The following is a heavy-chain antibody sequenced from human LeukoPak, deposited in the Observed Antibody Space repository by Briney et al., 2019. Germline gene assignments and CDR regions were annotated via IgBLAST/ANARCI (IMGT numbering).Heavy chain of an antibody. V-gene: IGHV3-7*01. CDR1: GFTFSNYG. Sequence: GGSLRLSCAASGFTFSNYGMHWVRHAPGKGLEWVATIKQDGGEKYYVDSVKGRFTISRDNAKNSLSLQMSSLRAEDTAVYYCARDRNTDFWSGYYTNYFDYWGQGTLVIVSS. D-gene: IGHD3-3*01. J-gene: IGHJ4*02. CDR3: ARDRNTDFWSGYYTNYFDY. CDR2: IKQDGGEK.